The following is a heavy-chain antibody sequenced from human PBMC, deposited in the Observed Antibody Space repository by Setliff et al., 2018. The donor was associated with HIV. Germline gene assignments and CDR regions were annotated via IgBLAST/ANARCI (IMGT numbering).Heavy chain of an antibody. CDR3: ARRKAGWGELFGNWFDP. Sequence: SETLSLTCTVSGGSISSSSYYWGWIRQPPGKGLEWIGSIYYSGSTYYNPSLKSRLTISVDTSKNQFSLKPSSVTAADTAVYYCARRKAGWGELFGNWFDPWGQGTLVTVSS. J-gene: IGHJ5*02. V-gene: IGHV4-39*01. CDR1: GGSISSSSYY. D-gene: IGHD3-10*01. CDR2: IYYSGST.